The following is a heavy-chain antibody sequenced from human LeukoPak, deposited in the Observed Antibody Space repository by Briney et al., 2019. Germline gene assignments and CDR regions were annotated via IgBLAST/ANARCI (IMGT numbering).Heavy chain of an antibody. CDR1: GFTFSSYS. CDR2: ISSSSSYI. D-gene: IGHD3-22*01. Sequence: GGSLRLSCAASGFTFSSYSMNWVRQAPGKGLEWVSSISSSSSYIYYADSVKGRFTISRDNAKNSLYLQMNSLRAEDTAVYYCAKDLPARSGYYQRHFDYWGQGILVTVSS. J-gene: IGHJ4*02. CDR3: AKDLPARSGYYQRHFDY. V-gene: IGHV3-21*01.